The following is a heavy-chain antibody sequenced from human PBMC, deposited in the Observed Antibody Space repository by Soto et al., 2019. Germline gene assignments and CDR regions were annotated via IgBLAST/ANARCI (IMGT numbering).Heavy chain of an antibody. CDR2: VKSKTDGGTT. CDR3: TTDLRWEVEPFDY. J-gene: IGHJ4*02. Sequence: EVHLVESGGGLVKPGGALRLSCAASGFSFSNAWMSWVRQAPGKGLEWVGRVKSKTDGGTTEYAAPVKGRFTISRDDSKNTLYVEMNSLKIEETAVYYCTTDLRWEVEPFDYWGQGTLVTVSS. D-gene: IGHD4-17*01. CDR1: GFSFSNAW. V-gene: IGHV3-15*01.